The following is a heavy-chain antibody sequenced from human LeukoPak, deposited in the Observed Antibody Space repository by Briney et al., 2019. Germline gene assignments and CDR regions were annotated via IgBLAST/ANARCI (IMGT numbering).Heavy chain of an antibody. V-gene: IGHV4-34*01. Sequence: SETLSLTCAVYGGSFSGYYWSWIRQPPGKGLEWIGEINHSGSTNYHTSLKSRVTLPEDTSKNQFSLKLGSVTAADTAVYYCARTRGWYQYYFDCGGEGTLVTASS. CDR2: INHSGST. J-gene: IGHJ4*02. CDR1: GGSFSGYY. CDR3: ARTRGWYQYYFDC. D-gene: IGHD6-19*01.